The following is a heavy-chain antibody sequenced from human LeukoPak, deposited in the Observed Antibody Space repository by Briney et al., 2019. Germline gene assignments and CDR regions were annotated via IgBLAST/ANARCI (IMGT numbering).Heavy chain of an antibody. V-gene: IGHV3-30-3*01. CDR1: GFTFSSYA. CDR3: ASYYYDSSGYLDY. CDR2: ISYDGSNK. Sequence: GGSLRLSCAASGFTFSSYAMHWVRQAPGKGLEWVAVISYDGSNKYYADSVKGRFTISRDNSKNTLYLRMNSLRAEDTAVYYCASYYYDSSGYLDYWGQGTLVTVSS. J-gene: IGHJ4*02. D-gene: IGHD3-22*01.